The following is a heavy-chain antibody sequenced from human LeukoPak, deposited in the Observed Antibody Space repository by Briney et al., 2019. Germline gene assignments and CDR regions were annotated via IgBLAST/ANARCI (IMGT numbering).Heavy chain of an antibody. CDR2: ISSSGSGNI. Sequence: GGSLRLSCAASGFTFSSYSMNWVRQAPGKGLEWVSCISSSGSGNIYYSDAVKGRFTLSRDSAKNSLYLQMNSLRVEDTAFYYCARGPGIAVAPLQHWGQGTLVSVSS. V-gene: IGHV3-21*01. J-gene: IGHJ1*01. CDR3: ARGPGIAVAPLQH. CDR1: GFTFSSYS. D-gene: IGHD6-19*01.